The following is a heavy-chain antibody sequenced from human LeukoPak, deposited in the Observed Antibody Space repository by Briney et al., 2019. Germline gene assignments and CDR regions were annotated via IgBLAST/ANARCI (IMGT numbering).Heavy chain of an antibody. J-gene: IGHJ5*02. D-gene: IGHD1-14*01. V-gene: IGHV3-23*01. Sequence: GGSLRLSCAASGFTVSSNYMSWVRQAPGKGLEWVSSISGSGDGTYYADSVKGRFTISRDNSKNTLYLQMNSLRAEDTAVYYCANKPAGFDPWGQGTLVTVSS. CDR3: ANKPAGFDP. CDR2: ISGSGDGT. CDR1: GFTVSSNY.